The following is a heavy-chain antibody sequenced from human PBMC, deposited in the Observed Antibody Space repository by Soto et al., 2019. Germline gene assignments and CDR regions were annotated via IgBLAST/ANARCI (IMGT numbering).Heavy chain of an antibody. J-gene: IGHJ4*02. V-gene: IGHV3-49*03. D-gene: IGHD4-4*01. CDR2: IRSKAYGGTT. CDR1: GFILGDYA. Sequence: EVQLVESGGGLIQPGRSLRLSCKASGFILGDYALSWIRQTPGKGLEWVGFIRSKAYGGTTEYAASVKGRFSISRDESKSIAYLQMNSLITEDTAVYYCAREGDFSINDWGQGTLVTVSS. CDR3: AREGDFSIND.